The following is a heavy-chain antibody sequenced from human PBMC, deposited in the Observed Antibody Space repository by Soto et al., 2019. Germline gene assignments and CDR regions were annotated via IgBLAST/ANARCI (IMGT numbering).Heavy chain of an antibody. CDR2: IWNAGNNK. J-gene: IGHJ4*02. CDR3: ARGPDYSNFGYFDY. CDR1: GFTFSSHA. Sequence: RRLSCAASGFTFSSHAMNWVRQAPGKGLEWVALIWNAGNNKYYTDAGSVKGRFTISRDNSRNTLYLEMNSVRADDTAVYYCARGPDYSNFGYFDYWGQGTLVTVSS. V-gene: IGHV3-33*01. D-gene: IGHD4-4*01.